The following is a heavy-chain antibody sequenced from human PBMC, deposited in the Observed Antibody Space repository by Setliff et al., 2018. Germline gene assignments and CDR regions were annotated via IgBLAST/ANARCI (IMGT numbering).Heavy chain of an antibody. J-gene: IGHJ6*03. CDR2: IYSSGSA. CDR3: VRDLYSSSSGGFYYYYYYMDV. D-gene: IGHD6-6*01. CDR1: GGSISSGSYY. Sequence: SETLSLTCTVSGGSISSGSYYWSWIRQPAGKGLEWIGHIYSSGSANYNPSLKSRVTISVDRSKNQFSLKLSSVIAADTAVYYCVRDLYSSSSGGFYYYYYYMDVWGKGTTVTVSS. V-gene: IGHV4-61*09.